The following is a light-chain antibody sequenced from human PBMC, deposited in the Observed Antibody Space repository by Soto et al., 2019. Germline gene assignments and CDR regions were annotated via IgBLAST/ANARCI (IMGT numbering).Light chain of an antibody. V-gene: IGLV2-14*03. CDR1: SSDVGGYNY. CDR3: SSYSDTSTFV. J-gene: IGLJ1*01. CDR2: EGT. Sequence: QSALTQPASVSGSPGQSITISCTGTSSDVGGYNYVSRYRQYPGKAPQLILYEGTNRPSGVSDRFSGSKSGNTASLTISGLQAEDEADYYCSSYSDTSTFVFANGTKVTVL.